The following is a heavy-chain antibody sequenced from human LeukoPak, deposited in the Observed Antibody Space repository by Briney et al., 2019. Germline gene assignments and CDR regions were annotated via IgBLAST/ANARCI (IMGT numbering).Heavy chain of an antibody. V-gene: IGHV3-53*01. CDR1: GFTVSNNY. D-gene: IGHD3-9*01. Sequence: GGSLRLSCAASGFTVSNNYMTWVRQAPGKGLEWVSVLYSSGSTYYADSVKGRFTISRDNSKNTLYLQMNSLRAEDTAVYYCARGAYYDILTGYYSADNWFDPWGQGTLVTVSS. CDR2: LYSSGST. J-gene: IGHJ5*02. CDR3: ARGAYYDILTGYYSADNWFDP.